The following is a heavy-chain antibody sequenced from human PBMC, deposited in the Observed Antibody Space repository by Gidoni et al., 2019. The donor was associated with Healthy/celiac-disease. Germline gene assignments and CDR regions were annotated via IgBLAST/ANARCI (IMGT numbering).Heavy chain of an antibody. D-gene: IGHD2-15*01. CDR2: SKSKTDGGTT. CDR1: GVTFSNAW. V-gene: IGHV3-15*01. J-gene: IGHJ4*02. Sequence: EVQLVESGGGLVKPGGALRLSCAASGVTFSNAWMSWVRQAPGKGLEWVGRSKSKTDGGTTDYAAPVKGRFTISRDDSKNTLYLQMNSLKTEDTAVYYCTISPVVAGDFDYWGQGTLVTVSS. CDR3: TISPVVAGDFDY.